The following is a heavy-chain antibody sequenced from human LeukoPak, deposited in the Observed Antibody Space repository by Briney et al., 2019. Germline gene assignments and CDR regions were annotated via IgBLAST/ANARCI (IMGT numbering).Heavy chain of an antibody. D-gene: IGHD2-2*01. J-gene: IGHJ4*02. CDR3: ARGTPVPAADYFDY. Sequence: GASVKVSCKASGYTFTSYDINWVRQATGQGLEWMGWINPNSGGTNYAQKFQGRVTMTRDTSISTAYMELSRLRSDDTAVYYCARGTPVPAADYFDYWGQGSLVSVSS. CDR2: INPNSGGT. V-gene: IGHV1-2*02. CDR1: GYTFTSYD.